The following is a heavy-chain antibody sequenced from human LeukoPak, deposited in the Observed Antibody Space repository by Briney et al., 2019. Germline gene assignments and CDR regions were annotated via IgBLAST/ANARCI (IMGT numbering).Heavy chain of an antibody. CDR3: ARSSGWYYYYFDC. CDR2: INHSGST. Sequence: SETLSLTCAVYGGSFSGYYWSWIRQPPGKGLEWIGEINHSGSTNYNPSLKSRVTISVDTSTNQFSLKLSSVTAADTAVYYCARSSGWYYYYFDCWGQGTLVTVSS. D-gene: IGHD6-19*01. J-gene: IGHJ4*02. CDR1: GGSFSGYY. V-gene: IGHV4-34*01.